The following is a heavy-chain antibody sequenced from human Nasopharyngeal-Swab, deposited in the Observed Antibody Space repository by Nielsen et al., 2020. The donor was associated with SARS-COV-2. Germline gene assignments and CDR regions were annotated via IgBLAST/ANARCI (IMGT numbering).Heavy chain of an antibody. Sequence: WIRQPPGKGPERIGSIYYSGSTYYNPSLKSRVTISVDTSKNQFSLKLSSVTAADTAVYYCALDYYDSSGYSRPNDYWGQGTLVTVSS. CDR3: ALDYYDSSGYSRPNDY. CDR2: IYYSGST. J-gene: IGHJ4*02. V-gene: IGHV4-39*07. D-gene: IGHD3-22*01.